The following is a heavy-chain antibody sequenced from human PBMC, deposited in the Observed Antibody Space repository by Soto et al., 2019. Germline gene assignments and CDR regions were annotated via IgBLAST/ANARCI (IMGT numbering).Heavy chain of an antibody. CDR1: GGTFSSYA. Sequence: QVQLVQSGAEVKKPGSSVKVSCKDSGGTFSSYAISWVRQAPGHGLEWMGGIIPIFGTANYAQQFQGRVTITADESTSTAYMELSSLRSEDTAVYYCARDGPRYCSGGSCYARGYNWFDPWGQGTLVTVSS. J-gene: IGHJ5*02. CDR2: IIPIFGTA. CDR3: ARDGPRYCSGGSCYARGYNWFDP. V-gene: IGHV1-69*12. D-gene: IGHD2-15*01.